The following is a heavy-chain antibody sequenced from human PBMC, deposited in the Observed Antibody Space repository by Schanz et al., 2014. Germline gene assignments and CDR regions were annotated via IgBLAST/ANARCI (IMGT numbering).Heavy chain of an antibody. J-gene: IGHJ6*03. CDR1: GFTFISYD. V-gene: IGHV3-33*01. D-gene: IGHD2-21*02. Sequence: QAQLVESGGGVVQPGRSLRLSCVASGFTFISYDIHWVRQAPGKGLEWVAVIRYDGRNKNFVESVKGRFTISRDNSKSSLYLQMNSLRAEDTAVYYCARPSDSSWYMDVWGKGTTVTVSS. CDR2: IRYDGRNK. CDR3: ARPSDSSWYMDV.